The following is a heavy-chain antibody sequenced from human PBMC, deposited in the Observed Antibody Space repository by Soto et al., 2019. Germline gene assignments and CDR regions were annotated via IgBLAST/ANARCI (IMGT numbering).Heavy chain of an antibody. Sequence: AAAVKVSCKVSGYTLAELSMHWVRQAPGKGLEWMGGFDPEDGETIYAQKFQGRVTMTEDTSTDTAYMELSSLRSEDTAVYYCATARRFLEWPDFDYWGQGTLVTVSS. CDR3: ATARRFLEWPDFDY. J-gene: IGHJ4*02. CDR1: GYTLAELS. CDR2: FDPEDGET. D-gene: IGHD3-3*01. V-gene: IGHV1-24*01.